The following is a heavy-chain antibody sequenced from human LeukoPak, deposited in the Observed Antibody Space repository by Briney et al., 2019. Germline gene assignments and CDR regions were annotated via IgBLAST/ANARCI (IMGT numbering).Heavy chain of an antibody. CDR2: IYDDNT. CDR3: AKENPVGGTNYFDY. D-gene: IGHD1-26*01. CDR1: GFTVSAYA. Sequence: GGSLRLSCAASGFTVSAYATAWVRQAPGKGLEWVSTIYDDNTYYADSVKGRFAISTDNSKNTLYLQMNSLRAEDTAVYYCAKENPVGGTNYFDYWGQGTLVTVPS. J-gene: IGHJ4*02. V-gene: IGHV3-23*01.